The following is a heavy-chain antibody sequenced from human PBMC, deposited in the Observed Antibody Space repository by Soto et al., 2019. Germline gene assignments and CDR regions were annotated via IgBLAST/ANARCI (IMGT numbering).Heavy chain of an antibody. CDR2: INSDGSSR. Sequence: GGALRLTCAASGFTFSGYWMHWVRQVPGKGLVWVSRINSDGSSRSYADSVKGRFTISRDNAKNTLHLQMNSLRAEDTAVYYCARVGLGAFDAFDVWGQGTLVTVSS. CDR3: ARVGLGAFDAFDV. J-gene: IGHJ3*01. CDR1: GFTFSGYW. V-gene: IGHV3-74*01. D-gene: IGHD1-26*01.